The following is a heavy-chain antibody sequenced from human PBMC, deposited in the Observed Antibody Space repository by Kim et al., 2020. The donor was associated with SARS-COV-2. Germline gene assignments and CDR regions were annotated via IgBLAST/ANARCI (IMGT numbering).Heavy chain of an antibody. CDR2: ISGYNRNT. CDR3: ARAQYCSGGSCSSSWFHP. J-gene: IGHJ5*02. D-gene: IGHD2-15*01. V-gene: IGHV1-18*01. CDR1: GYTFTNYG. Sequence: ASVKVSCKASGYTFTNYGVTWVRQTPGQGLEWMGWISGYNRNTNYAEKFQGRVTMTTDTSTSTAYMELRGLRSDDTALYYCARAQYCSGGSCSSSWFHPWGQGTLVSVSS.